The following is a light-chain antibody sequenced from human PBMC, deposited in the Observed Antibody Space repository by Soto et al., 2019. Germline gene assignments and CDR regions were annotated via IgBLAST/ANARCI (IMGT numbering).Light chain of an antibody. CDR3: QHYKSSPFT. Sequence: DIQMTQSPSTLSASVGDRVTITCRASQSVSGWLAWYQQKPGRAPNLLIFDASSLVSGVPSRLSGSGSGTAFTLTITHLQPDDFATYHCQHYKSSPFTFGPGTKVDVK. J-gene: IGKJ3*01. CDR2: DAS. V-gene: IGKV1-5*01. CDR1: QSVSGW.